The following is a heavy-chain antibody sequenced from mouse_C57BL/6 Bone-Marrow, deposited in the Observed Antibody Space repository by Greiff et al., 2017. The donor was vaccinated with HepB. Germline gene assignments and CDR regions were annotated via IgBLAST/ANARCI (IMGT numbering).Heavy chain of an antibody. CDR1: GFNIKDDY. Sequence: VQLKQSGAELVRPGASVKLSCTASGFNIKDDYMHWVKQRPEQGLEWIGWIDPENGDTEYASKFQGKATITADTSSNTASLQLSSLTSEDTAVYYCTPSITTVVGAMDYWGQGTSVTVSS. CDR3: TPSITTVVGAMDY. J-gene: IGHJ4*01. CDR2: IDPENGDT. D-gene: IGHD1-1*01. V-gene: IGHV14-4*01.